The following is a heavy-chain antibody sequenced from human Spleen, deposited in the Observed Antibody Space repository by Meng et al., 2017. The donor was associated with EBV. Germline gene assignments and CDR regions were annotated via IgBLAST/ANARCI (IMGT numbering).Heavy chain of an antibody. D-gene: IGHD3-10*01. V-gene: IGHV1-69*01. CDR3: ASESGRGYTPDY. CDR2: LIPMFGAP. Sequence: QVHVGQVGGAVKKPGSSVKVSCKTSGGTFSSSAISGVRQAPGQGFEWMGGLIPMFGAPNYAQKFQGRVTIIADESTSTHYMELSSLRSEDTAVYYCASESGRGYTPDYWGQGTLVTVSS. J-gene: IGHJ4*02. CDR1: GGTFSSSA.